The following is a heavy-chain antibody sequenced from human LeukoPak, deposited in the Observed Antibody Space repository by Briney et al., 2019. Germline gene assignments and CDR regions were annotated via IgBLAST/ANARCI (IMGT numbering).Heavy chain of an antibody. CDR2: INSDGSDT. CDR1: GFTFSSYW. V-gene: IGHV3-74*01. CDR3: ARDTIGYDY. Sequence: WGSLRLSCAASGFTFSSYWMHWVRQAPGKGLVWVSLINSDGSDTTYADSVKGRFTISRDNAKNTLYLQMNSLRAEDTAVYYCARDTIGYDYWGQGTLVTVSS. J-gene: IGHJ4*02. D-gene: IGHD2-8*01.